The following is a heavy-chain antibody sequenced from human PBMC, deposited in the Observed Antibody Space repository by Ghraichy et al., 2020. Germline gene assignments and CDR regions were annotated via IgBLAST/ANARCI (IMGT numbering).Heavy chain of an antibody. D-gene: IGHD1-1*01. CDR2: INHSGST. CDR3: ARGAPTPRWIRYGMDV. CDR1: GGSFSGYY. Sequence: SETLSLTCAVYGGSFSGYYWSWIRQPPGKGLEWIGEINHSGSTNYNPSLKSRVTISVDTSKNQFSLKLSSVTAADTAVYYCARGAPTPRWIRYGMDVWGQGTTVTVSS. J-gene: IGHJ6*02. V-gene: IGHV4-34*01.